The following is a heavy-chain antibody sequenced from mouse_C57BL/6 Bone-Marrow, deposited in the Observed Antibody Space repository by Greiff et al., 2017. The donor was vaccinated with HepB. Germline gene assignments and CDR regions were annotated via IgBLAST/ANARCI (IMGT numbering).Heavy chain of an antibody. CDR3: ARRVYYGLWYFDV. CDR2: INPYNGGT. CDR1: GYTFTDYY. J-gene: IGHJ1*03. V-gene: IGHV1-19*01. D-gene: IGHD1-1*01. Sequence: EVQLQQSGPVLVKPGASVKMSCKASGYTFTDYYMNWVKQSHGKSLEWIGVINPYNGGTSYNQKFKGKATLTVDKSSSTAYMELNSLTSEDSAVYYCARRVYYGLWYFDVWGTGTTVTVSS.